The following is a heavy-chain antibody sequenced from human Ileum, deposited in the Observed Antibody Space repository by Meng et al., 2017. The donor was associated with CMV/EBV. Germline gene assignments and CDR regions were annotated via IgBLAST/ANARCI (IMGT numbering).Heavy chain of an antibody. J-gene: IGHJ4*02. V-gene: IGHV4-39*07. Sequence: CTVSGGSISNSNYQLGWIRQAPGNALEWIGNVFFRGSTYYNPSLGGRVILSVDTSKNQFSLDLSSVTAADTAVYFCARVRILGATIDNWGQGTLVTVSP. CDR3: ARVRILGATIDN. CDR1: GGSISNSNYQ. D-gene: IGHD1-26*01. CDR2: VFFRGST.